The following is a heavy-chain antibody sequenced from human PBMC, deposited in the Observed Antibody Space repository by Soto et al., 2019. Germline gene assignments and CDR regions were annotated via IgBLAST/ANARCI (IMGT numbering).Heavy chain of an antibody. V-gene: IGHV3-21*01. Sequence: PGGSLRLSCAASGVTFISYSMNWVRQATGKGLEWVSSISSSSSYIYYADSVKGRFTISRDNAKNSLYLQMNSLRAEDTAVYYCAREFCSGGSCSLGYYGMDVWGQGTTVTVSS. D-gene: IGHD2-15*01. J-gene: IGHJ6*02. CDR1: GVTFISYS. CDR2: ISSSSSYI. CDR3: AREFCSGGSCSLGYYGMDV.